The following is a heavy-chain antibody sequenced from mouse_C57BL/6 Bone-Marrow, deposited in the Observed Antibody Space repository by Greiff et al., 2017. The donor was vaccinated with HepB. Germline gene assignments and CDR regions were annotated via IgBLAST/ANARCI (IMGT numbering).Heavy chain of an antibody. D-gene: IGHD5-5*01. CDR3: ARATYYFDY. CDR1: GFTFSDYG. J-gene: IGHJ2*01. CDR2: ISSGSSTI. Sequence: EVQVVESGGGLVKPGGSLKLSCAASGFTFSDYGMHWVRQAPEKGLEWVAYISSGSSTIYYADTVKGRFTISRDNAKNTLFLQMTSLRSEDTAMYYCARATYYFDYWGQGTTLTVSS. V-gene: IGHV5-17*01.